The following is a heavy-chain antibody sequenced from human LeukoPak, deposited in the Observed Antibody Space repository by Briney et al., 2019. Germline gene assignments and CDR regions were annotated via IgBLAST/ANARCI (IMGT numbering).Heavy chain of an antibody. J-gene: IGHJ4*02. CDR1: GGTFSSYA. CDR3: ARDNSGYDPSDY. D-gene: IGHD5-12*01. V-gene: IGHV1-18*01. CDR2: ISAYNGNT. Sequence: ASVKVSCKASGGTFSSYAISWVRQAPGQGLEWMGWISAYNGNTNYAQKLQGRVTMTTDTSTSTAYMELRRLRSDDTAVYYCARDNSGYDPSDYWGQGTLVTVSS.